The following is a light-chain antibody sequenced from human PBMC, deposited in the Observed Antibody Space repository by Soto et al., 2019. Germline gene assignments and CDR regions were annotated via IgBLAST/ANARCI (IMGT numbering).Light chain of an antibody. CDR3: SSYTSSSPWV. CDR2: EVS. Sequence: QAVVTQPASVSGSPGQSNTISCTGTSSDVGGYNYVSWYQQHPGKAPKLMIYEVSNRPSGVSNRFSGSKSGNTASLTISGLQAEDEADYYCSSYTSSSPWVFGGGTKLTVL. CDR1: SSDVGGYNY. V-gene: IGLV2-14*01. J-gene: IGLJ3*02.